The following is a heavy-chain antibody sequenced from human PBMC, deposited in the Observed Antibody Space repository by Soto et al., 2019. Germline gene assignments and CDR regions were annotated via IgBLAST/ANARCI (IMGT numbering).Heavy chain of an antibody. CDR1: GYTFTSYG. CDR3: ARGTYAAEYFAY. D-gene: IGHD6-25*01. V-gene: IGHV1-18*01. J-gene: IGHJ4*02. Sequence: QVQLVQSGAEVKKPGASVKVSCKASGYTFTSYGISWVRQAPGQGLEWMGWISAYNGNTNYAQKLQGRATMTTDTPPRTAYMELRTLTSADTAVYYCARGTYAAEYFAYWGQGTLVTVSS. CDR2: ISAYNGNT.